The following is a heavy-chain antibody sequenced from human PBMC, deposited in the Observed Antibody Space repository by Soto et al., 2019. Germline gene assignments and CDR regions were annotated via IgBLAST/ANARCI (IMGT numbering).Heavy chain of an antibody. CDR1: GASISGFY. CDR3: VRDGTKTLRDWFDP. V-gene: IGHV4-4*07. CDR2: IYATGTT. Sequence: SETLSLTCTVSGASISGFYWSWIRKSAGKGLQWIGRIYATGTTDYNPSLKSRVMMSVDTSKKQFSLKLRSVTAADTAVYYCVRDGTKTLRDWFDPWGQGISVTV. D-gene: IGHD1-1*01. J-gene: IGHJ5*02.